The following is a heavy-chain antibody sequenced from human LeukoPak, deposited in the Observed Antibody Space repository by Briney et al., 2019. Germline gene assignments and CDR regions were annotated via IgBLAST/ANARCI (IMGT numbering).Heavy chain of an antibody. J-gene: IGHJ4*02. CDR2: VRDDGTD. CDR3: ARDVNWGHFDY. V-gene: IGHV3-7*01. D-gene: IGHD3-16*01. CDR1: ASRASVDW. Sequence: GGSLRLSLAPVASRASVDWSSSVRQAPGKGLEWVASVRDDGTDYVDSMKGRFAISRDNAKKLVYLQMNSLRAEDTAVYYCARDVNWGHFDYWGQGTLVMVSS.